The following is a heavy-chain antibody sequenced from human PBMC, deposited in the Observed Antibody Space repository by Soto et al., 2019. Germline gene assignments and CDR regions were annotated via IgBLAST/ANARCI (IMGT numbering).Heavy chain of an antibody. Sequence: GESLKISGQAPVFSLNTYWTAWVRQMPGNGLEWMGAIFPGDSDTRYSPSFQGQVTISADRSLSIAYIQWGSLRASDSATYYCARQGPPYSYGIRDYSSGMDVWGQGTTVTVSS. D-gene: IGHD5-18*01. CDR2: IFPGDSDT. J-gene: IGHJ6*02. V-gene: IGHV5-51*01. CDR3: ARQGPPYSYGIRDYSSGMDV. CDR1: VFSLNTYW.